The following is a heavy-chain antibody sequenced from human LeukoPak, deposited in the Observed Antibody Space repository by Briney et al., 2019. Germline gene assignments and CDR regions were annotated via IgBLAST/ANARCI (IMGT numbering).Heavy chain of an antibody. D-gene: IGHD4-17*01. V-gene: IGHV3-53*01. CDR1: GFTVSSNC. CDR2: IYSGGST. J-gene: IGHJ4*02. CDR3: AREAVTRNYFDY. Sequence: GGSLRLSCAASGFTVSSNCMNWVRQAPGKGLEWVSVIYSGGSTYYADSVKGRFTISRDNSKNTLYLQMNSLRAEDTAVYYCAREAVTRNYFDYWGQGTLVTVSS.